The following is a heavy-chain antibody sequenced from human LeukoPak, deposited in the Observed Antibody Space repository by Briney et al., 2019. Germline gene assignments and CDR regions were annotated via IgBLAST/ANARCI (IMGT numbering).Heavy chain of an antibody. CDR2: IKSKTDGGTT. Sequence: GGSLRLSCAASGFTFSNAWTSWVRQAPGKGLEWVGRIKSKTDGGTTDYAAPVTGRLTISRDDSTNTLYLQMNSLKTEDTAVYYCTTESADYDILTGYYLGAFDIWGQGTMVTVSS. CDR1: GFTFSNAW. D-gene: IGHD3-9*01. CDR3: TTESADYDILTGYYLGAFDI. J-gene: IGHJ3*02. V-gene: IGHV3-15*01.